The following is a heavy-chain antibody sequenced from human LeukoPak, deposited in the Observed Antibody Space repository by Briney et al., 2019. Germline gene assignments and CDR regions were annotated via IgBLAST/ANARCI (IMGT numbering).Heavy chain of an antibody. CDR3: ARSPCSGDCYPTYYYYYMDV. CDR2: INHSGDT. CDR1: GESFSGYY. J-gene: IGHJ6*03. V-gene: IGHV4-34*01. D-gene: IGHD2-21*02. Sequence: PSETLSLTRSVYGESFSGYYWSWIRQPPGKGLEWIGEINHSGDTNYNPSLKSRVTISVDTSRNQFSLKLSSVTAADTAVYYCARSPCSGDCYPTYYYYYMDVWGKGTTVTVSS.